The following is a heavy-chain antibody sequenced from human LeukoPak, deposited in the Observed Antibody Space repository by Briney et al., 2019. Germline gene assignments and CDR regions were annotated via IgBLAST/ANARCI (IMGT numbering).Heavy chain of an antibody. CDR2: VSPGGST. V-gene: IGHV4-34*01. CDR3: ARDIVVEGGVDWFDP. CDR1: SESSGGDD. Sequence: SETLSLTCAMHSESSGGDDWTWIRQPPGKGLEWIGEVSPGGSTRYNPSLRSRVTISLDTSRSRFSLRLSSVTAADTAVYYCARDIVVEGGVDWFDPWGQGTPVTVFS. J-gene: IGHJ5*02. D-gene: IGHD2-15*01.